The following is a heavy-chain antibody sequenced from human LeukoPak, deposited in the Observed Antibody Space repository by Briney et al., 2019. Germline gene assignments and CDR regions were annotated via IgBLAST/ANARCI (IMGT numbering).Heavy chain of an antibody. CDR3: ARFSSGWYLRLFDY. CDR2: IYYSGST. Sequence: KPSETLSLTCTVSGGSISSYYWSWIRQPPGKGLEWIGYIYYSGSTNYNPSLKSRVTISVDTSKNQFSLKLSSVTAADTAVYYCARFSSGWYLRLFDYWGQGTLVTVSS. J-gene: IGHJ4*02. D-gene: IGHD6-19*01. V-gene: IGHV4-59*01. CDR1: GGSISSYY.